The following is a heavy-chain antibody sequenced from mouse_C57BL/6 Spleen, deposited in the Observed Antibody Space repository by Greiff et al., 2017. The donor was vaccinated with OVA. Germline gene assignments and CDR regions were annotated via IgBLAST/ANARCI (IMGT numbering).Heavy chain of an antibody. CDR1: GFTFSDAW. D-gene: IGHD4-1*01. CDR2: IRNKANNHAT. Sequence: EVMLVESGGGLVQPGGSMKLSCAASGFTFSDAWMDWVRQSPEKGLEWVAAIRNKANNHATYYAESVKGRFTISRDDSKSSVYLQMNSLRAEDTGIYDWTPANWYWYFDVWGTGTTVTVSS. J-gene: IGHJ1*03. V-gene: IGHV6-6*01. CDR3: TPANWYWYFDV.